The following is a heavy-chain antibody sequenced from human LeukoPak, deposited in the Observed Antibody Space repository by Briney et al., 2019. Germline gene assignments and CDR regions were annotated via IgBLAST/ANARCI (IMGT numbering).Heavy chain of an antibody. J-gene: IGHJ4*02. V-gene: IGHV3-48*02. CDR1: GFTFSSYS. CDR2: ISSSSSTI. CDR3: ARDPVFGYSYGYVFDY. D-gene: IGHD5-18*01. Sequence: GGSLRLSCAASGFTFSSYSINWVRQAPGKGLEWVSYISSSSSTIYYADSVKGRFTISRDNAKNSLYLQMNSLRDEDTAVYYCARDPVFGYSYGYVFDYWGQGTLVTVSS.